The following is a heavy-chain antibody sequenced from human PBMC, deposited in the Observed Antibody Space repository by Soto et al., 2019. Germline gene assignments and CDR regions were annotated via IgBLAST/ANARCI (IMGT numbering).Heavy chain of an antibody. Sequence: GASVKVSCKASGYTFTGYYMHWVRQAPGQGLEWMGWINPNSGGTNYAQKFQGRVTMTRDTSISTAYMELSRLRSDDTAVYYCASGPYSSSFDYGMDVWGQGTTVTVSS. J-gene: IGHJ6*02. D-gene: IGHD6-6*01. V-gene: IGHV1-2*02. CDR2: INPNSGGT. CDR1: GYTFTGYY. CDR3: ASGPYSSSFDYGMDV.